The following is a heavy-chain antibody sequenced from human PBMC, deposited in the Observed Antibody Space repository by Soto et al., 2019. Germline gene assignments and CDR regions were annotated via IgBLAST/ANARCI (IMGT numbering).Heavy chain of an antibody. Sequence: WGSRRLSCASSVFTFSSYGMPWVRQAPGKGLEWVAVISYDGSNKYYADSVKGRFTISRDNSKNTLYLQMNSLRAEDTAVYYCAKLGVVADAFDIWGQGTMVTVSS. CDR2: ISYDGSNK. V-gene: IGHV3-30*18. CDR3: AKLGVVADAFDI. D-gene: IGHD3-3*01. J-gene: IGHJ3*02. CDR1: VFTFSSYG.